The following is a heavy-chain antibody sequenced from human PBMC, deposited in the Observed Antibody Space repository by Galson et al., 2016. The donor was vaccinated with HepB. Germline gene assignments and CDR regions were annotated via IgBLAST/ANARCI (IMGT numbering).Heavy chain of an antibody. Sequence: SLRLSCAASGFTLSRYWMSWVRQAPGKGLEWVAVISYDGRNKYYADSVKGRFTISRDNSKNTLYLQMNSLRAEDTAVYYCAKFSDYGDYRDAFDIWGQGTMVTVSS. D-gene: IGHD4-17*01. J-gene: IGHJ3*02. CDR2: ISYDGRNK. CDR3: AKFSDYGDYRDAFDI. V-gene: IGHV3-30*18. CDR1: GFTLSRYW.